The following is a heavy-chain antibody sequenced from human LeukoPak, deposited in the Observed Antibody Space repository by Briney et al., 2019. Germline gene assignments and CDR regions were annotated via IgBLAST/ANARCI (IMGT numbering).Heavy chain of an antibody. J-gene: IGHJ1*01. V-gene: IGHV5-51*01. Sequence: GESLKISCKGSGYRSTSYWIGWVRQMPGKGLEWMGIIYPGDSDTRYSPSFQGQVTISADKSISTAYLQWSSLKASDTAMYYCARQAVPVAKYFQHWGQGTLVTVSS. D-gene: IGHD2-2*01. CDR3: ARQAVPVAKYFQH. CDR2: IYPGDSDT. CDR1: GYRSTSYW.